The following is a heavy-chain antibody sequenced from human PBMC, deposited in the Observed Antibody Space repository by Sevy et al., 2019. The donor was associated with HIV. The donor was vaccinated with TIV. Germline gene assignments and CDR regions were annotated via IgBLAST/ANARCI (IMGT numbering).Heavy chain of an antibody. CDR2: ISGSGGST. D-gene: IGHD3-3*01. CDR3: AKVSNFGVVIKAYYFDY. CDR1: GFTFSSYA. Sequence: GGSLRLSCAASGFTFSSYAMSWVRQAPGKGLEWVSAISGSGGSTYYADSVKGRSTISRDNSKNTLYLQMNSLRAEDTAVYYCAKVSNFGVVIKAYYFDYWGQGTLVTVSS. J-gene: IGHJ4*02. V-gene: IGHV3-23*01.